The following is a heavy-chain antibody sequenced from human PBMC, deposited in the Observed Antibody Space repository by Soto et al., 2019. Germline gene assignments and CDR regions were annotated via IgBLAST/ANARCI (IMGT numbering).Heavy chain of an antibody. J-gene: IGHJ4*02. D-gene: IGHD3-22*01. CDR1: GFSFSDYD. CDR2: LGAADDP. CDR3: AKDDVVVIPSPAYFDY. Sequence: GGSLRLSCAASGFSFSDYDFHWVRQVPGEGLEWVSALGAADDPYYLASVKGRFSVSRDNSKNTLYLQMNSLRAEDTAVYYCAKDDVVVIPSPAYFDYWGQGTLVTVSS. V-gene: IGHV3-13*05.